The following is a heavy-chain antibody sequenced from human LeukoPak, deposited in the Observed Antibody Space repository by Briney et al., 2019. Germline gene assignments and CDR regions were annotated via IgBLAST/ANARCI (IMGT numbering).Heavy chain of an antibody. Sequence: SETLSLTCTVSGGSISSDFWIWVRQPPGKGLEWIGYIYGSGSTNYNPSLKSRVTISVDTSKNQFSLKLSSVTAADTAVYYCARTYYDFWSGAPTAEYFQHWGQGTLVTVSS. CDR1: GGSISSDF. CDR3: ARTYYDFWSGAPTAEYFQH. V-gene: IGHV4-59*08. J-gene: IGHJ1*01. D-gene: IGHD3-3*01. CDR2: IYGSGST.